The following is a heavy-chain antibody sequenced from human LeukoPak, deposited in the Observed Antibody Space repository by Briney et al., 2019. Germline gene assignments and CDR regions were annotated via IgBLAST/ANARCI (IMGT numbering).Heavy chain of an antibody. CDR3: ARGHYGFDP. V-gene: IGHV4-59*08. D-gene: IGHD3-16*01. CDR2: MYYSGGDT. J-gene: IGHJ5*02. Sequence: LETLSLTCTVFGGSISGCYWSWLRQPPGKGLEWIAYMYYSGGDTDYNPSLNSRVAISVDTSTNQVSLKLRSVTAADTAVYYCARGHYGFDPWGQGILVTVSS. CDR1: GGSISGCY.